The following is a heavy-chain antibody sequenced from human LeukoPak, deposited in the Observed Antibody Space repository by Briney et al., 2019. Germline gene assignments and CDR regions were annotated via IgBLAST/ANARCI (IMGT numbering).Heavy chain of an antibody. V-gene: IGHV1-18*01. Sequence: ASVKVSCKASGGTFSSYAISWVRQAPGQGLEWMGWISAYNGNTNYAQKLQGRVTMTTDTSTSTAYMELRSLRSDDTAVYYCAREGRFLELGAFDIWGQGTMVTVSS. J-gene: IGHJ3*02. D-gene: IGHD3-3*01. CDR1: GGTFSSYA. CDR3: AREGRFLELGAFDI. CDR2: ISAYNGNT.